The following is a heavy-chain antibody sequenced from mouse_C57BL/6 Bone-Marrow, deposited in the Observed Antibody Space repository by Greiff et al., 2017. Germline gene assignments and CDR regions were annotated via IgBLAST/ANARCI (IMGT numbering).Heavy chain of an antibody. CDR2: IGSANGNT. Sequence: EVQLQQSVAELVRPGASVKLSCTASGFNIQNTSMHWVKQRPEQGLEWIGRIGSANGNTKYAPNFQGRVTITADTSSNTGCLQLSSLTSEDTGIYYCGRYGYDPYAMDYWGQGTSVTVSS. V-gene: IGHV14-3*01. CDR3: GRYGYDPYAMDY. CDR1: GFNIQNTS. D-gene: IGHD2-2*01. J-gene: IGHJ4*01.